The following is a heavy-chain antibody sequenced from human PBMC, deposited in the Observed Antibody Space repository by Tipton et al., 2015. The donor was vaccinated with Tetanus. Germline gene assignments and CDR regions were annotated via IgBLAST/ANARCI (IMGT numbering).Heavy chain of an antibody. D-gene: IGHD3-10*01. Sequence: SLRLSCAASGFTFSSFDMHWFRQAPGKGLEWVALISYDGSNKYYADSVKGRFTISRDNSKNTLYLQMNSLRAEDTAVYYCAKDQAVLLWFGDDAFDIWGQGTMVTVSS. CDR2: ISYDGSNK. CDR1: GFTFSSFD. J-gene: IGHJ3*02. V-gene: IGHV3-30*18. CDR3: AKDQAVLLWFGDDAFDI.